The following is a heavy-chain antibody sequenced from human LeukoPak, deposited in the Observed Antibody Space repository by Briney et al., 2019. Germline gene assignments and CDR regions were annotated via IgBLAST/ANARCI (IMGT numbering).Heavy chain of an antibody. J-gene: IGHJ4*02. D-gene: IGHD5-18*01. CDR3: AKDRDTAMAVDY. V-gene: IGHV3-33*06. CDR1: GFTSSNYG. Sequence: GGSLRLSCAASGFTSSNYGMHWVRQAPGKGLEWVAVIWYDGTNKYSADSVKGRFTISRDNSKNTLYLQMNSLRAEDTAVYYCAKDRDTAMAVDYWGQGTLVTVSS. CDR2: IWYDGTNK.